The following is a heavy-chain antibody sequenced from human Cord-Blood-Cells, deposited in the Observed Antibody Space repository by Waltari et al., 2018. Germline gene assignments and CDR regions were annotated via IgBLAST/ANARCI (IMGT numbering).Heavy chain of an antibody. J-gene: IGHJ4*02. CDR1: GYSISSGYY. CDR2: IYHSGST. CDR3: ASKGPSGSYYGAFDY. V-gene: IGHV4-38-2*02. D-gene: IGHD1-26*01. Sequence: QVQLQESGPGLVKPSETLSLTCTVSGYSISSGYYWGRIRLPPGKGLEWIGSIYHSGSTYYNPSLKSRVTISVDTSKTQFSLKLSSVTAADTAVYYCASKGPSGSYYGAFDYWGQGTLVTVSS.